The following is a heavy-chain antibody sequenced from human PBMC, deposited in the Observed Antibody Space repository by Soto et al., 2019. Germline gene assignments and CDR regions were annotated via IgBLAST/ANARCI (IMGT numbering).Heavy chain of an antibody. D-gene: IGHD3-3*01. J-gene: IGHJ4*02. Sequence: SGPTLVNPTQTLTLTCTFSGFSLSTSGMRVSWIRQPPGKALEWLARIDWDDDKFYSTSLKTRLTISKDTSKNQVVLTMTNMDPVDTATYYCARSKGDFWSGYYDYWGQGPLVTVSS. CDR2: IDWDDDK. V-gene: IGHV2-70*04. CDR1: GFSLSTSGMR. CDR3: ARSKGDFWSGYYDY.